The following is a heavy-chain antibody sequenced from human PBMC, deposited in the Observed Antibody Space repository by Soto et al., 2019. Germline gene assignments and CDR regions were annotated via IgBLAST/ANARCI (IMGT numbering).Heavy chain of an antibody. D-gene: IGHD1-7*01. CDR2: INFRGTT. Sequence: SETLSLTCTVSGASISSTSYYWGWIRQPPGKVLEWIVSINFRGTTYYNPSLKSRVTISVDTSKIQFSLKLSSVTPADTAVYYCARHLGVYGSTKYFDYWGQGTLVTVSS. V-gene: IGHV4-39*01. CDR1: GASISSTSYY. J-gene: IGHJ4*02. CDR3: ARHLGVYGSTKYFDY.